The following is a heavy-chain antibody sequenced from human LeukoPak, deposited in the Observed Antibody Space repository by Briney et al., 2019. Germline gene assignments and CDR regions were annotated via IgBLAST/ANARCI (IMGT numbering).Heavy chain of an antibody. CDR3: ARTSYGSGSFENWFDP. CDR1: GGTLSSYA. CDR2: IIPIFGTA. V-gene: IGHV1-69*13. J-gene: IGHJ5*02. Sequence: GASVKVSCKASGGTLSSYAISWVRQAPGQGLEWMGGIIPIFGTANYAQKFQGRVTITADESTSTAYMELSSLRSEDTAVYYCARTSYGSGSFENWFDPWGQGTLVTVSS. D-gene: IGHD3-10*01.